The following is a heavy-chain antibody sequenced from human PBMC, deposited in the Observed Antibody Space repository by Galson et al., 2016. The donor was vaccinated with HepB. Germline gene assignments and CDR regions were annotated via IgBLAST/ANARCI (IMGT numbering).Heavy chain of an antibody. CDR2: IYDTGST. J-gene: IGHJ4*02. Sequence: ETLSLTCTVSGGSISSYYWSWIRQPPGKGLEWIGYIYDTGSTNYNPSLKSRVTISVVTSKNQFSPKLSYVTAADTAVYYCARDKSLAAAGRGNFDYWGQGTLVTVSS. D-gene: IGHD6-13*01. V-gene: IGHV4-59*12. CDR1: GGSISSYY. CDR3: ARDKSLAAAGRGNFDY.